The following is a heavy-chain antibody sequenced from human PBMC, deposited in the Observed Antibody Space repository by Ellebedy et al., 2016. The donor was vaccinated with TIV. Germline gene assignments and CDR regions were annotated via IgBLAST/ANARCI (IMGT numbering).Heavy chain of an antibody. CDR1: GYTFSSYT. J-gene: IGHJ4*02. Sequence: AASVKVSCKASGYTFSSYTMTWVRQAPGQGLEWMEWINTNPEDPTYAQGFAGRFVFSLDTSVSTAYLQISSLEPGDTAVYYCARLNTYSTSSEIDYWGQGTLVTVSS. CDR3: ARLNTYSTSSEIDY. CDR2: INTNPEDP. V-gene: IGHV7-4-1*02. D-gene: IGHD6-6*01.